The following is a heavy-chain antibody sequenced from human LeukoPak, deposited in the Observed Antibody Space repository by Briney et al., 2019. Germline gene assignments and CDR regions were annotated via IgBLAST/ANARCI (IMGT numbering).Heavy chain of an antibody. CDR1: GGSFSGYY. Sequence: PSETLSLTCAVYGGSFSGYYWSWIRQPPGKGLEWIGEINHSGSTNYNPSLKSRVTISVDTSKNQFSLKLSSVTAADTAVYYCARGLSRGIAVAGIWGQGTMVTVSS. D-gene: IGHD6-19*01. J-gene: IGHJ3*02. V-gene: IGHV4-34*01. CDR2: INHSGST. CDR3: ARGLSRGIAVAGI.